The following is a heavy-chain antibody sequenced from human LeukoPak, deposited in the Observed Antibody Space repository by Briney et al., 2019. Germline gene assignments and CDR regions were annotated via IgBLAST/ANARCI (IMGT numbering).Heavy chain of an antibody. V-gene: IGHV3-20*04. CDR3: ARAQTYGDSRLLLDF. J-gene: IGHJ4*02. CDR1: GFTFGNYG. CDR2: INWNGGSR. D-gene: IGHD4-17*01. Sequence: GGSLRLSCAASGFTFGNYGMSWVRHAPGKGLEWVSGINWNGGSRGYADSVEGRFTISRDNAKNSQYLQMNSLRVEDTALYYCARAQTYGDSRLLLDFWGQGTLVTVSS.